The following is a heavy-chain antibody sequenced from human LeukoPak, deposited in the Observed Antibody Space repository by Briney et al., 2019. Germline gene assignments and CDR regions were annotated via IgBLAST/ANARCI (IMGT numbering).Heavy chain of an antibody. CDR3: ARFPQDSSGYFDY. CDR2: INHSGST. V-gene: IGHV4-34*01. D-gene: IGHD3-22*01. Sequence: SETLSLTCAVYGGSFSGYYWSWIRQPPGKGLEWIGEINHSGSTNYNPSLKSRVTISVDTSKNQFSLKLGSVTAADTAVYYCARFPQDSSGYFDYWGQGTLVTVSS. CDR1: GGSFSGYY. J-gene: IGHJ4*02.